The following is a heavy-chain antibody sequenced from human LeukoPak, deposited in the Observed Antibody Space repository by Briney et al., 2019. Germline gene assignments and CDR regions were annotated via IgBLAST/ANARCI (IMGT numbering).Heavy chain of an antibody. D-gene: IGHD6-19*01. Sequence: PGGSLRLSCAASGFIFSSCAMSWVRQAPGRGLEWVSAISGSGASTYYTDSVKGRFTISRDNSKNTLYLQMNSLRAEDTALYYCAKDRAMAGSVFFAFDMWGQGTMVTVSS. CDR1: GFIFSSCA. V-gene: IGHV3-23*01. CDR2: ISGSGAST. CDR3: AKDRAMAGSVFFAFDM. J-gene: IGHJ3*02.